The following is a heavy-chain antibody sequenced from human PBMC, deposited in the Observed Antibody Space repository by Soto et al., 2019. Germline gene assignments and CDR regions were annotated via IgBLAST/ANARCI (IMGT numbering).Heavy chain of an antibody. CDR3: ARGETGYGMDV. Sequence: ASVKVSWKASGYTFTSYAMHWVRQAPGQRLEWMGWINAGNGNTKYSQKFQGRVTITRDTSASTAYMELSSLRSEDTAVYYCARGETGYGMDVWGQGTTVTVSS. J-gene: IGHJ6*02. CDR2: INAGNGNT. V-gene: IGHV1-3*01. CDR1: GYTFTSYA. D-gene: IGHD1-26*01.